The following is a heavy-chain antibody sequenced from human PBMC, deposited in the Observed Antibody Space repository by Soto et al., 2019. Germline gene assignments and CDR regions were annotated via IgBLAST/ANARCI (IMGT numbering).Heavy chain of an antibody. CDR1: GFSLSTSGMG. Sequence: QITLKESGPTLVKPTQTLTLTCTFSGFSLSTSGMGVAWIRQPPEKALEWLAVIYWTDDKRYSPSLKRRLTITKDTSKNQVVLTMTDMDPVDTATYYCAHRKSSYYGSENTYYYGMDVWGQGTTVTVSS. V-gene: IGHV2-5*01. J-gene: IGHJ6*02. CDR2: IYWTDDK. CDR3: AHRKSSYYGSENTYYYGMDV. D-gene: IGHD3-10*01.